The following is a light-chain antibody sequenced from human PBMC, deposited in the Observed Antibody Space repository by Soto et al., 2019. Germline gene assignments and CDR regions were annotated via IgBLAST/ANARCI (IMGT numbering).Light chain of an antibody. Sequence: EIVMTQSPATLSATLGERATLSCRASQDISSNLAWYQQKPGQAPRLLIYDASTRATGIPARFSGSGSETEFTLTISSLQSEDFAVYYCQQYNNWPPYTFGQGTKLEIK. CDR1: QDISSN. J-gene: IGKJ2*01. CDR3: QQYNNWPPYT. V-gene: IGKV3-15*01. CDR2: DAS.